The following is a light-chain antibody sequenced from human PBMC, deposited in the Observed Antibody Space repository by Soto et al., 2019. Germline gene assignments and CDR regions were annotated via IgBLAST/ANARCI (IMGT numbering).Light chain of an antibody. J-gene: IGLJ2*01. Sequence: QSVLTQPPSASGTPGQRVTISCSGSSSNIGSNYVYWYQQLPGTVPLLLIYGNGERPSGVPDRFSGSKSATPAPLATGGLRSGDGVDIYGEAWDDSRGGVVLAEVPSSPS. CDR1: SSNIGSNY. CDR2: GNG. V-gene: IGLV1-47*01. CDR3: EAWDDSRGGVV.